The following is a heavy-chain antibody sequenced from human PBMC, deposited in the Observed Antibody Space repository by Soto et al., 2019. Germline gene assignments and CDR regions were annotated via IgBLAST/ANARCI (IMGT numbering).Heavy chain of an antibody. CDR3: TRGQRADSYGYGFY. Sequence: GGSLSLSCVVSGFTFSMYWMHWVRQVPGQRPVWVSRISDDGTTTNYADSVIGRFTISRDNSKKTLYLQMNNVKPDDTAIYYCTRGQRADSYGYGFYWCQGATVIVYS. D-gene: IGHD6-13*01. CDR1: GFTFSMYW. V-gene: IGHV3-74*01. J-gene: IGHJ4*02. CDR2: ISDDGTTT.